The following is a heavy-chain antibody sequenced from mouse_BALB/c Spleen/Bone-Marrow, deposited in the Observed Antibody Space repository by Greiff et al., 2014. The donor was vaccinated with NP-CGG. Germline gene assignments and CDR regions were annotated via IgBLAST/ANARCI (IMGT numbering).Heavy chain of an antibody. CDR3: ARPGDFYGSGPYAMDY. J-gene: IGHJ4*01. V-gene: IGHV1-69*02. Sequence: QLQLQQPGAELVRPVASVKLSCKASGYTFTSYWINWVKQRPGQGLEWIGNIYPSDSYTNYNQKFKDKATLTVDKSSSTGYMQLSSPTSEDSAVYLCARPGDFYGSGPYAMDYWGQGTSVTVSS. CDR2: IYPSDSYT. D-gene: IGHD1-1*01. CDR1: GYTFTSYW.